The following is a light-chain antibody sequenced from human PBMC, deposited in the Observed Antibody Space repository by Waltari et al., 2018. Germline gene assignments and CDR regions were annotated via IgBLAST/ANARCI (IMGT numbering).Light chain of an antibody. CDR3: QQYDSYPFI. CDR2: KAS. Sequence: DIQMTQSPSTLSASVGERVTITCRASQSIGSWLAWYQQKPGKAPKLLIYKASSLESGVPSRFSGSGSGTEFTLTISSLQPDDFATYYCQQYDSYPFIFGPGTKVDIK. CDR1: QSIGSW. V-gene: IGKV1-5*03. J-gene: IGKJ3*01.